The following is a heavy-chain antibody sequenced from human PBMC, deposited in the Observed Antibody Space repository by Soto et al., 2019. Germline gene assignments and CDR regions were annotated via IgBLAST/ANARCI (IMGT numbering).Heavy chain of an antibody. D-gene: IGHD3-10*01. Sequence: QVQLQESGPGLVKPSQTLSLTCTVSGGSISSGGYYWSWIRQHPGKGLEWIGYIYYSGSTYYNPAVTTPVTRSVAPSQTQFPLKLSSVTAAGKAVYYCARVRVRGVRGVTYNWFDPWGQGTLVTVSS. CDR2: IYYSGST. V-gene: IGHV4-31*01. CDR1: GGSISSGGYY. CDR3: ARVRVRGVRGVTYNWFDP. J-gene: IGHJ5*02.